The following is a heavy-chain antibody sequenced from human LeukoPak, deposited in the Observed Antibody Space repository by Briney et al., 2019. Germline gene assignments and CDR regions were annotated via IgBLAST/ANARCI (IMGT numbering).Heavy chain of an antibody. J-gene: IGHJ3*02. CDR1: GFTFSSYA. V-gene: IGHV3-23*01. Sequence: GGSLRLSCAASGFTFSSYAMSWVRQAPGKGLEWVSAISGSGGSTYYADPVKGRFTISRDNSKNTLYLQMNSLRAEDTAVYYCAKVVVLMVYGKPDAFDIWGQGTMVTVSS. D-gene: IGHD2-8*01. CDR3: AKVVVLMVYGKPDAFDI. CDR2: ISGSGGST.